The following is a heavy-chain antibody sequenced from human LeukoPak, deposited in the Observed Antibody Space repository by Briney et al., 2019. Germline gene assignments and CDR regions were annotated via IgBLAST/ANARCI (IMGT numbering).Heavy chain of an antibody. Sequence: GGSLRLSCAASGFTFSNYEMNWVRQAPGKGLEWVSSISSSSSYIYYADSVKGRFTISRDNAKNSLYLQMNSLRAEDTAVYYCARELEHGSLGNAFDIWGQGTMVTVSS. J-gene: IGHJ3*02. D-gene: IGHD7-27*01. CDR2: ISSSSSYI. V-gene: IGHV3-21*01. CDR1: GFTFSNYE. CDR3: ARELEHGSLGNAFDI.